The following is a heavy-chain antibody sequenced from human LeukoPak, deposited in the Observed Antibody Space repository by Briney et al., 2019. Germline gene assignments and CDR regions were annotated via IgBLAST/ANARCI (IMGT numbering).Heavy chain of an antibody. V-gene: IGHV3-30*18. CDR2: ISYDGSNK. D-gene: IGHD3-22*01. J-gene: IGHJ4*02. Sequence: PGGSLRLSCAASGFTFSSYGMHWVRQAPGKGLEWVAVISYDGSNKYYADSVKGRFTISRDNSKNTLYLQMNSLRAEDTAVYYCAKDLGGRYYYDGSGYYLSYWGQGTLVTVSS. CDR3: AKDLGGRYYYDGSGYYLSY. CDR1: GFTFSSYG.